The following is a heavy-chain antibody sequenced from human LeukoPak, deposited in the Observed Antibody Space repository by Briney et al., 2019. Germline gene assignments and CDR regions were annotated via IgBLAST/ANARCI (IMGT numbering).Heavy chain of an antibody. V-gene: IGHV1-18*01. J-gene: IGHJ4*02. CDR2: ISVYSDDT. D-gene: IGHD3-22*01. CDR3: VREADSSGYFFRPDY. CDR1: GYTFTNYA. Sequence: APVKVSCKASGYTFTNYAISWVRQAPGQGLEWMGWISVYSDDTKSAQNLQGRITMTKDTSTSTAYMELRSLRSDDTAVYYCVREADSSGYFFRPDYWGQGTLVTVSS.